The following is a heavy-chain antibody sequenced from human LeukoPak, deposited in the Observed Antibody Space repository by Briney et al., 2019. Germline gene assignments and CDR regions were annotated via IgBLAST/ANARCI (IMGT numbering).Heavy chain of an antibody. D-gene: IGHD1-26*01. Sequence: GGPLRLSCTGSGFTFGDYAMSWVRQAPGKGLEWVGVIKSKAYGGTIEYGPSVKGRFTISRDDSKSIAYLQMNSLKTEDTAVYYCARVRLSGTPAFYDYWGQGTLVT. CDR2: IKSKAYGGTI. J-gene: IGHJ4*02. V-gene: IGHV3-49*04. CDR3: ARVRLSGTPAFYDY. CDR1: GFTFGDYA.